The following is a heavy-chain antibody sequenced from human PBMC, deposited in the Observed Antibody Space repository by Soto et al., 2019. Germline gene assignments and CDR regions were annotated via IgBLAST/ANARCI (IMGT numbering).Heavy chain of an antibody. D-gene: IGHD3-9*01. CDR3: ARGETYYDILTGYYFDY. J-gene: IGHJ4*02. V-gene: IGHV3-33*01. Sequence: LRLSCAASGFTFSSYGMHWVRQAPGKGLEWVAVIWYDGSNKYYADSVKGRFTISRDNSKNTLYLQMNSLRAEDTAVYYCARGETYYDILTGYYFDYWGQGTLVTVSS. CDR2: IWYDGSNK. CDR1: GFTFSSYG.